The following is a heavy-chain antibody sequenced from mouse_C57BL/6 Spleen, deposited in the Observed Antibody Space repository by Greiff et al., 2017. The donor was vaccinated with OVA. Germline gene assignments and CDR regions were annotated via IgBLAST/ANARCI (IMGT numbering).Heavy chain of an antibody. J-gene: IGHJ4*01. V-gene: IGHV1-42*01. CDR2: INPSTGGT. CDR1: GYSFTGYY. CDR3: ARSSSYAMDY. Sequence: VQLKESGPELVKPGASVKISCKASGYSFTGYYMNWVKQSPEKSLEWIGEINPSTGGTTYNQKFKAKATLTVDKSSSTAYMQLKSLTSEDSAVYYCARSSSYAMDYWGQGTPVTVSS.